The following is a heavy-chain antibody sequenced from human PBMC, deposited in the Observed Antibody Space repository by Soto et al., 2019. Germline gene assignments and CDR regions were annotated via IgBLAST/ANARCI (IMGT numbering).Heavy chain of an antibody. J-gene: IGHJ3*02. CDR2: ISSSGSTI. Sequence: PGGSLRLSCAASGFTFSDYYMSWIRQAPGKGLKWISYISSSGSTIYYADSVKGRFTISRDNAKNSLYLQMSSLRAEDTAVYYCARDRAARPDDAFDIWGQGTMVTVSS. CDR1: GFTFSDYY. CDR3: ARDRAARPDDAFDI. D-gene: IGHD6-6*01. V-gene: IGHV3-11*01.